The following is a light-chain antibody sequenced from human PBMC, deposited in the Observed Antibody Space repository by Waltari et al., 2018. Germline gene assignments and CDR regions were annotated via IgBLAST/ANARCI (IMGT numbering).Light chain of an antibody. V-gene: IGKV1-5*03. Sequence: DIQLTQSPPPLSASVGDRVTISCRASQNVVTWLAWYQQKPGKAPKLLIYMASSLESGVPSRFSGSGSGTEFTLTISSLQPDDFATYSCQQYSSFSTFGQGTKV. CDR3: QQYSSFST. CDR1: QNVVTW. J-gene: IGKJ2*01. CDR2: MAS.